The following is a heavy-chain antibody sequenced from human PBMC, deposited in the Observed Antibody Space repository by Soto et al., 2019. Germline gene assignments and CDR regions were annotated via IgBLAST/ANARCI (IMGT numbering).Heavy chain of an antibody. D-gene: IGHD5-18*01. CDR2: ISAFNGNT. CDR1: GYTFISYG. J-gene: IGHJ4*02. CDR3: AREDTAVALDY. Sequence: QVQLVQSGPEVKKPGASVKVSCKASGYTFISYGISWVRQAPGQGLEWMGRISAFNGNTNYAQKFQGRVTMTTDTFTSTAYMELRSLRSDDTAVYFCAREDTAVALDYWGQGTLVSVSS. V-gene: IGHV1-18*01.